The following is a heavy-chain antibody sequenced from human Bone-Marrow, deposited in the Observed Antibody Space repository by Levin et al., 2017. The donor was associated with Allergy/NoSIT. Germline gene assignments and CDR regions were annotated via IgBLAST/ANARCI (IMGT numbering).Heavy chain of an antibody. CDR2: ISGSGGST. D-gene: IGHD3-16*01. V-gene: IGHV3-23*01. CDR3: AKDSRYYVEWQYYFDY. Sequence: GGSLRLSCAASGFTFSSYAMSWVRQAPGKGLEWVSAISGSGGSTYYADSVKGRFTISRDNSKNTLYLQMNSLRAEDTAVYYCAKDSRYYVEWQYYFDYWGQGTLVTVSS. CDR1: GFTFSSYA. J-gene: IGHJ4*02.